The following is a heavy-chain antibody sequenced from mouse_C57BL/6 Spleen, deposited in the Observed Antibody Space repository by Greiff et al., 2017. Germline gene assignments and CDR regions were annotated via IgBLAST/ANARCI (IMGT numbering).Heavy chain of an antibody. CDR2: ISYDGSN. Sequence: EVKLVESGPGLVKPSQSLSLTCSVTGYSITSGYYWNWIRQFPGNKLEWMGYISYDGSNNYNPSLKNRISITRDTSKNQFFLKLNSVTTEDTATYYCASPSGKDYAMDYWGQGTSVTVSS. V-gene: IGHV3-6*01. D-gene: IGHD4-1*01. CDR3: ASPSGKDYAMDY. CDR1: GYSITSGYY. J-gene: IGHJ4*01.